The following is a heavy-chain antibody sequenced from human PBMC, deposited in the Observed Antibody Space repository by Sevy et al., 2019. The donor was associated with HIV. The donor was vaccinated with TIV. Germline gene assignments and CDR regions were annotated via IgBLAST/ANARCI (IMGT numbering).Heavy chain of an antibody. Sequence: ASVKVSCKASGYTFTDYYIHWVRQAPGQGLEWMAWINPNDGVTNYAQRFQGGVTVTRDTSVSTAYMELGGLRYDDTAIYYCARLTTKPTSDLYGMDVWGQGTTVTVSS. J-gene: IGHJ6*02. D-gene: IGHD4-17*01. CDR3: ARLTTKPTSDLYGMDV. CDR2: INPNDGVT. V-gene: IGHV1-2*02. CDR1: GYTFTDYY.